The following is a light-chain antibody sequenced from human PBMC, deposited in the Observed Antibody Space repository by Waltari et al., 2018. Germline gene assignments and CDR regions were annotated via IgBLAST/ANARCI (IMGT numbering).Light chain of an antibody. CDR3: QQYGSSVLYT. V-gene: IGKV3-20*01. Sequence: VLTQSPGTLSLSPGESATLSCRASQTLSKNYLAWYQPKPGQAPRLLIYGASSRAAGSPDWFSGSGSGTYFTLTISRLEPDDFAMYYCQQYGSSVLYTFGQGTKLEIK. J-gene: IGKJ2*01. CDR2: GAS. CDR1: QTLSKNY.